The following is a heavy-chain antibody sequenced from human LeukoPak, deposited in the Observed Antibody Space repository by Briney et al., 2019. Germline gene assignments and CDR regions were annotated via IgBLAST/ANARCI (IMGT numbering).Heavy chain of an antibody. CDR3: AKDPPVYCSGGDCYPQYGIDV. CDR1: GLTFNNFA. CDR2: ILGSGVGT. V-gene: IGHV3-23*01. Sequence: GGSLRLSCAASGLTFNNFAMSWVRRAPGKGMQWVASILGSGVGTYYTDSVKGRFTISRDNSQNTLYLRMNSLRDDDTAIYYCAKDPPVYCSGGDCYPQYGIDVWGQGTTVTVSS. J-gene: IGHJ6*02. D-gene: IGHD2-15*01.